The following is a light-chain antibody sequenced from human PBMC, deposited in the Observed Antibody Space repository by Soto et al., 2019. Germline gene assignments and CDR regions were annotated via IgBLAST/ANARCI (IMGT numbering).Light chain of an antibody. V-gene: IGKV4-1*01. Sequence: DIVMTQYPDSLAVSLGERATTNCKSSQSVLYSSNNENYLAWYQQKPGQPPKLLIYWASTRESGVPDRFSGSGSGTDFTLTISSLQAEDVAVYYCQQYYSTLSWTFGQGTKVDIK. CDR3: QQYYSTLSWT. CDR2: WAS. J-gene: IGKJ1*01. CDR1: QSVLYSSNNENY.